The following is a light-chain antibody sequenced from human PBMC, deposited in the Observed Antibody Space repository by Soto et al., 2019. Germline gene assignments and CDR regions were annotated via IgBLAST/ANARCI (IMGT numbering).Light chain of an antibody. CDR1: QTIDSY. CDR3: QQTRSGIT. CDR2: AAS. J-gene: IGKJ5*01. V-gene: IGKV1-39*01. Sequence: IQLTQSPPSLSATVGDRVTITCRASQTIDSYLNWCQQKPGMAPKLLIYAASKLQSGVPSRFRGSGSGTDFTLTIDTLQPDDFASYYCQQTRSGITFGQGTRLEI.